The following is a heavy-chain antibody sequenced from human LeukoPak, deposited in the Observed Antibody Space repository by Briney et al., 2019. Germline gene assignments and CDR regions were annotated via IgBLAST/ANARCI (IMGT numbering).Heavy chain of an antibody. CDR3: AKGRPKIQLWLLYYFDY. J-gene: IGHJ4*02. CDR1: GFTFSSYG. Sequence: GGSLRLSCAASGFTFSSYGMPWVRQAPGKGLEWVAVISYDGSNKYYADSVKGRFTISRDNSKNTLYLQMNSLRAEDTAVYYCAKGRPKIQLWLLYYFDYWGQGTLVTVSS. D-gene: IGHD5-18*01. CDR2: ISYDGSNK. V-gene: IGHV3-30*18.